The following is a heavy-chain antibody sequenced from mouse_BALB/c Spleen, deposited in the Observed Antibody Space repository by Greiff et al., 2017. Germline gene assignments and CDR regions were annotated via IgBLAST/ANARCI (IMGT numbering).Heavy chain of an antibody. V-gene: IGHV5-12-1*01. J-gene: IGHJ2*01. D-gene: IGHD1-1*01. CDR3: ARQAITPYFDY. CDR2: ISSGGGST. CDR1: GFAFSSYD. Sequence: EVQLVESGGGLVKPGGSLKLSCAASGFAFSSYDMSWVRQTPEKRLEWVAYISSGGGSTYYPDTVKGRFTISRDNAKNTLYLQMSSLKSEDTAMYYCARQAITPYFDYWGQGTTLTVSS.